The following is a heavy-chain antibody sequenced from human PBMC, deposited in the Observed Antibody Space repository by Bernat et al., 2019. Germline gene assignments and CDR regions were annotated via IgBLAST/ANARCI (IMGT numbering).Heavy chain of an antibody. J-gene: IGHJ4*02. CDR3: ARAILTSNWNADYFDY. CDR2: INAGNGNT. Sequence: QVQLVQSGAEVKEPGASVKVSCKTSGYTFTSYVLHWMRQAPGQRLEWMGWINAGNGNTIYSERFQGRVTIARDTSASTAYMELTSLRSEDTAVYYCARAILTSNWNADYFDYWGQGTLVTVSS. CDR1: GYTFTSYV. D-gene: IGHD1-20*01. V-gene: IGHV1-3*01.